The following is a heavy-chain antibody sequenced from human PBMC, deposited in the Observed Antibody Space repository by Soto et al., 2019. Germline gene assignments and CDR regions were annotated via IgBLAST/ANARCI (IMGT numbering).Heavy chain of an antibody. V-gene: IGHV1-3*01. CDR2: INAGNGNT. Sequence: APEEVSCKASGYTFTRYAMHLLLQGPRQTLEWKGRINAGNGNTKYSQKVQGRVTMTRDTSASTAYMELSSLRSEDTAVYYCASCYYGSGSYNYYYYGIDVWGQGTTVTVSS. CDR1: GYTFTRYA. D-gene: IGHD3-10*01. CDR3: ASCYYGSGSYNYYYYGIDV. J-gene: IGHJ6*02.